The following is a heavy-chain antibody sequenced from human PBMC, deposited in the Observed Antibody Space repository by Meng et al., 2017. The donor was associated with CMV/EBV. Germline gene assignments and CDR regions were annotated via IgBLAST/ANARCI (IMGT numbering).Heavy chain of an antibody. CDR2: INHSGST. V-gene: IGHV4-34*01. Sequence: QVRLQQWGAGLLKPSETLSLTCAVYGGSFSGYYWSWIRQPPGKGLEWIGEINHSGSTNYNPSLKSRVTISVDTSKNQFSLKLSSVTAADTAVYYCARGGGGEWELLHYFDYWGQGTLVTVSS. CDR1: GGSFSGYY. J-gene: IGHJ4*02. CDR3: ARGGGGEWELLHYFDY. D-gene: IGHD1-26*01.